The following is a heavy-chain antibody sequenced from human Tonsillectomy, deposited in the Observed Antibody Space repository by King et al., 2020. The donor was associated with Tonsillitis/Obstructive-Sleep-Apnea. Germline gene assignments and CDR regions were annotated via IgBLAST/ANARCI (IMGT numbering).Heavy chain of an antibody. CDR2: INQSGST. D-gene: IGHD3-10*02. Sequence: VQLQQWGAGLLKPSETLSLTCAVYGGSFSGYYWSWIRQPPGKGLEWIGKINQSGSTSYNPSLKSRVTISVATSKNQFSLNLSSVTASDTAVYYCARDCSASSHYTYWYLDAWGKGAPVTVSS. J-gene: IGHJ6*03. CDR3: ARDCSASSHYTYWYLDA. V-gene: IGHV4-34*01. CDR1: GGSFSGYY.